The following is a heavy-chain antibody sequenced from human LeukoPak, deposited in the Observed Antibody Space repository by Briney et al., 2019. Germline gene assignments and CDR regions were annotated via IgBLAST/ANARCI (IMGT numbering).Heavy chain of an antibody. Sequence: GGSLRLSCAASGFTFDDYGMSWVRQAPGKGLEWVSDINWNGGSTGYADSVKGRFTISRDNAKNSLYLQMNSLRAEDTALYYCARVYYYDSSGYYYSGGVFDYWGQGTLVTVSS. D-gene: IGHD3-22*01. J-gene: IGHJ4*02. V-gene: IGHV3-20*04. CDR1: GFTFDDYG. CDR2: INWNGGST. CDR3: ARVYYYDSSGYYYSGGVFDY.